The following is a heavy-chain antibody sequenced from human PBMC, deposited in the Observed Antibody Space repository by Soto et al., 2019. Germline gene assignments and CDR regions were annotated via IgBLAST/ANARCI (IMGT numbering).Heavy chain of an antibody. CDR3: AREYDSSGYDS. CDR2: ISGSSSYI. Sequence: PGGSLRLSCAASGFSFSSYTMNWVRQAPGKGLEWVSSISGSSSYIYYADSVKGRSSISRDNAKNSLYLQMNSLRAEDTAVYYCAREYDSSGYDSWGQGSLVTVSS. J-gene: IGHJ5*01. D-gene: IGHD3-22*01. CDR1: GFSFSSYT. V-gene: IGHV3-21*01.